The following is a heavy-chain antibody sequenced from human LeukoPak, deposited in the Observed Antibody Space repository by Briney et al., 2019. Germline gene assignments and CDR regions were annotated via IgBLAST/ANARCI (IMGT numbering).Heavy chain of an antibody. CDR1: GYSISSGYY. Sequence: SETLSLTCAVSGYSISSGYYWGWIRQPPGKGLEWIGSIYHSGSTYYNPSPKSRVTISVDTSKNQFSLKLSSVTAADTAVYYCARDSRGADFWSGYYTDYYYYGMDVWGQGTTVTVSS. J-gene: IGHJ6*02. D-gene: IGHD3-3*01. V-gene: IGHV4-38-2*02. CDR3: ARDSRGADFWSGYYTDYYYYGMDV. CDR2: IYHSGST.